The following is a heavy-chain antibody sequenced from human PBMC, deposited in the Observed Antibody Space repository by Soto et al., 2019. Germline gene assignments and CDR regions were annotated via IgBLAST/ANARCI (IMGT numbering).Heavy chain of an antibody. V-gene: IGHV4-30-4*01. J-gene: IGHJ6*02. CDR1: GGSISSGDYY. CDR3: ARDRRFLEWLSPRDYYYGMDV. CDR2: IYYSGST. Sequence: QVQLQESGPGLVKPSQTLSLTCTVSGGSISSGDYYWSWIRQPPGKGLEWIGYIYYSGSTYYNPSLKSRVTISVDTSKNQFSLKLSSVTAADTAVYYCARDRRFLEWLSPRDYYYGMDVWGQGTTVTVSS. D-gene: IGHD3-3*01.